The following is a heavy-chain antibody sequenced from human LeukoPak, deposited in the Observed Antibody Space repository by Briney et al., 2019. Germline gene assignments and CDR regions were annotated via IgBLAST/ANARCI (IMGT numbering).Heavy chain of an antibody. V-gene: IGHV3-48*01. CDR1: GFTFSSYA. Sequence: GGSLRLSCAASGFTFSSYAMSWVRQAPGKGLEWISYIGIDSGNTKYADSVRGRFTISADKAKNSLYLQMNSLRVEDTAVYYCARDHNYAFDNWGQGTLVSVAS. D-gene: IGHD1-1*01. CDR2: IGIDSGNT. J-gene: IGHJ4*02. CDR3: ARDHNYAFDN.